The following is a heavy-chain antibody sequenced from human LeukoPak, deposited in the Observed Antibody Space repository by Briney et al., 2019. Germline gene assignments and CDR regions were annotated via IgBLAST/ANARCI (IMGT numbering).Heavy chain of an antibody. J-gene: IGHJ4*02. CDR3: GREERSSVDY. D-gene: IGHD3-10*01. V-gene: IGHV3-74*01. Sequence: GGSLRLSCAASAFTFSNYWMHWVRQAPGKGLVWVSRINADGSAANYADSVKGRFTISRDNAKNTLYLQMNSLRAEDTAVYYCGREERSSVDYWGQGTLVTVSS. CDR1: AFTFSNYW. CDR2: INADGSAA.